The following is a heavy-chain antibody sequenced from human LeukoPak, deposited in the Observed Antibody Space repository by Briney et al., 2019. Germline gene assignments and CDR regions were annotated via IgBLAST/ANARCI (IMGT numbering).Heavy chain of an antibody. D-gene: IGHD1-26*01. CDR2: IKQDGSET. CDR1: GFTFSSYW. CDR3: TRTVGATPFDN. V-gene: IGHV3-7*01. Sequence: PGGSMRLSCGTSGFTFSSYWMSWVRQAPGKGLEWVANIKQDGSETYYADSVKGRFPISRDNAQNSVHLQMNSPRAEDTSVYFCTRTVGATPFDNWGQGTLVTVSS. J-gene: IGHJ4*02.